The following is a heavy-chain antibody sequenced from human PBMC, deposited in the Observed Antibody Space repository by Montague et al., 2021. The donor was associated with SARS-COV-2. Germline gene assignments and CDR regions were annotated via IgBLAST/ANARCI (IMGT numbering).Heavy chain of an antibody. CDR3: AVPYCSSTSCYYYYGMDV. J-gene: IGHJ6*02. Sequence: SLRLSCAASGFTFSSYAMSWVRQAPGKGLEWVSAISGSGGSTYYADSVKGRFTIFRDNSKNTLYPQMNSLRAEDTAVYYCAVPYCSSTSCYYYYGMDVWGQGTTVTVSS. CDR2: ISGSGGST. CDR1: GFTFSSYA. V-gene: IGHV3-23*01. D-gene: IGHD2-2*01.